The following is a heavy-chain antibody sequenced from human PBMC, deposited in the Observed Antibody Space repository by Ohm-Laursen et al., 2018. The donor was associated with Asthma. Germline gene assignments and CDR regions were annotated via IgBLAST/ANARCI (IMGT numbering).Heavy chain of an antibody. D-gene: IGHD3-10*01. J-gene: IGHJ4*02. CDR1: GFTFRSYA. CDR2: ISGSGGST. Sequence: SLRLSCAASGFTFRSYAMHWVRQAPGKGLEWVSAISGSGGSTYYADSVKGRFTISRDNSKNKLYLQMNSLRAEDTAVYYCAKGGDHYGSGTYYDNWGQGTLVTVSS. CDR3: AKGGDHYGSGTYYDN. V-gene: IGHV3-23*01.